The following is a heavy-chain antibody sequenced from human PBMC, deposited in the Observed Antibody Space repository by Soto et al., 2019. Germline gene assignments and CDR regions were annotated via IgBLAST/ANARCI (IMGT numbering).Heavy chain of an antibody. CDR1: GYTFTGYY. CDR3: ARSLSGIAAAGTGNYFDY. CDR2: INPNSGGT. D-gene: IGHD6-13*01. J-gene: IGHJ4*02. V-gene: IGHV1-2*04. Sequence: GASVKVSCKASGYTFTGYYMHWVRQAPGQGLEWTGWINPNSGGTNYAQKFQGWVTMTRDTSISTAYMELSRLRSDDTAVYYCARSLSGIAAAGTGNYFDYWGQGTLVTVSS.